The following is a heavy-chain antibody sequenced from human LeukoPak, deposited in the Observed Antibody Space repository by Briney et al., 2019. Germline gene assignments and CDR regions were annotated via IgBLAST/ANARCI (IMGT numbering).Heavy chain of an antibody. D-gene: IGHD6-19*01. CDR1: GYTFTGYY. V-gene: IGHV1-2*02. CDR2: INPNSGGT. J-gene: IGHJ4*02. CDR3: ARGIAVAGETDY. Sequence: ASVKVSCKASGYTFTGYYMHSVRQAPGQGLEWMGWINPNSGGTNYAQKFQGRVTMTRDTSISTAYMELSRLRSDDTAVYYCARGIAVAGETDYWGQGTLVTVSS.